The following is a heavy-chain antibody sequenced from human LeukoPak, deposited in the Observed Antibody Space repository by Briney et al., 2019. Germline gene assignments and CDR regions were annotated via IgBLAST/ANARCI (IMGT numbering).Heavy chain of an antibody. CDR1: GFTFSSSW. Sequence: GGSLRLSCVASGFTFSSSWMSWVRQAPGKGLEWVANIKQDGSEKSYVESVRGRFTISRNNAKNSLYLQLNSLRAEDTALYYCARDNPPDYWGQGTLVTVSS. V-gene: IGHV3-7*03. CDR3: ARDNPPDY. J-gene: IGHJ4*02. CDR2: IKQDGSEK.